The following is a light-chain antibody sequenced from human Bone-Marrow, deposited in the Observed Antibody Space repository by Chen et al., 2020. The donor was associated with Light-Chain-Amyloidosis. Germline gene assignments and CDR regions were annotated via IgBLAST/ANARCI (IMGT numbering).Light chain of an antibody. CDR3: QSADSSGTYEVI. J-gene: IGLJ2*01. CDR2: RDT. V-gene: IGLV3-25*03. Sequence: SYELTQPPSVSVSPGQTARITCSGDDLPTKYAYWYQKKPGQAPVLVIHRDTERPSGISELFSGASSGTTATLTISGVQAEDEADYHCQSADSSGTYEVIFGGGTKLPVL. CDR1: DLPTKY.